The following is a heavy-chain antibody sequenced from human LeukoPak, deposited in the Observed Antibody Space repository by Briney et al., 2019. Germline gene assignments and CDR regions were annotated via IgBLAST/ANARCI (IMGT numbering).Heavy chain of an antibody. Sequence: GGSLRLSCAASGITFSNTWMSWVRQAPGKGLEWVGRIKSKTDGGTTDYAAPVKDRFTISRDDSKNTLYLQMNSLKTEDTAVYYCTTEPLIAVAGTYWGQGTLVTVSS. CDR1: GITFSNTW. D-gene: IGHD6-19*01. J-gene: IGHJ4*02. CDR3: TTEPLIAVAGTY. V-gene: IGHV3-15*01. CDR2: IKSKTDGGTT.